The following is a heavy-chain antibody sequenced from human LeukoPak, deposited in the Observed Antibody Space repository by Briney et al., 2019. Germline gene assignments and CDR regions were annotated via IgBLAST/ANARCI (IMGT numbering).Heavy chain of an antibody. J-gene: IGHJ4*02. V-gene: IGHV3-53*01. Sequence: GGSLRLSCRTSGFTVSSNYMSWVRQAPGKGLEWVSVIYSGGSTYYADSVKGRFTISRDNSKNTLYLQMNSLRAEDTAVYYCARYSGSYYYFDYWGQGTLVTVS. CDR3: ARYSGSYYYFDY. D-gene: IGHD1-26*01. CDR1: GFTVSSNY. CDR2: IYSGGST.